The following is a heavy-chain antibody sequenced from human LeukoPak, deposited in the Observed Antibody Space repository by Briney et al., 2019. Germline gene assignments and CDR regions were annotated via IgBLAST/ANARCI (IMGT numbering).Heavy chain of an antibody. J-gene: IGHJ4*02. D-gene: IGHD5-24*01. V-gene: IGHV3-53*01. CDR1: GFTVSSNY. CDR2: IYSGGST. Sequence: GGSLRLSCAASGFTVSSNYMSWVRQAPGKGLEWVSVIYSGGSTYYADSVKGRFTISRDNSKNTLYLQTNSLRAEDTAVYYCARWRWLQGAVDYWGQGTLVTVSS. CDR3: ARWRWLQGAVDY.